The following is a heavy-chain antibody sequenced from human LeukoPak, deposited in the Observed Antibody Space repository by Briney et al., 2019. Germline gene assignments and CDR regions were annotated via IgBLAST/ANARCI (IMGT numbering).Heavy chain of an antibody. CDR1: GFIFSDHY. CDR2: SRNKANSYST. CDR3: ARGFHSFDI. Sequence: GGSLRLSCAASGFIFSDHYMDWVRQAPVKGLEWVARSRNKANSYSTVYAASVQGRFTISRDESKNSLYLQMNSLITEDTAVYFCARGFHSFDIWGQGTMVTVSS. J-gene: IGHJ3*02. V-gene: IGHV3-72*01.